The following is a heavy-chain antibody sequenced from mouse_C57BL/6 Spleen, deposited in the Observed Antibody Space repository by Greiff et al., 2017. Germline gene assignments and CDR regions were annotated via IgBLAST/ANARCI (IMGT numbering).Heavy chain of an antibody. J-gene: IGHJ4*01. CDR3: ARQGGNYPPYAMDY. CDR1: GYTFTDYN. D-gene: IGHD2-1*01. CDR2: INPNNGGT. V-gene: IGHV1-18*01. Sequence: EVQLQQSGPELVKPGASVKIPCKASGYTFTDYNMDWVKQSHGKSLEWIGDINPNNGGTIYNQKFKGKATLTVDKSSSTAYMELRSLTSEDTAVYYCARQGGNYPPYAMDYWGQGTSVTVSS.